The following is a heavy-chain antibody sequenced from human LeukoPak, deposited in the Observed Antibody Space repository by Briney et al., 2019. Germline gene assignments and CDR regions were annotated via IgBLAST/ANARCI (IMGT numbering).Heavy chain of an antibody. CDR3: ATSWGSGSTYYFAY. D-gene: IGHD3-10*01. Sequence: ASVKVSCKASGYTFTTSAMNWVRQAPGQGLEWMGWINTNTGNPTYAQGFTGRFVFSLATSVSTAYLQISSLKAEDTAVYYCATSWGSGSTYYFAYWGQGTLVTVSS. V-gene: IGHV7-4-1*02. J-gene: IGHJ4*02. CDR2: INTNTGNP. CDR1: GYTFTTSA.